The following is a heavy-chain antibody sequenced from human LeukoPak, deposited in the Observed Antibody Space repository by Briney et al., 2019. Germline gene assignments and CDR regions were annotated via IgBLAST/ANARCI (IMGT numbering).Heavy chain of an antibody. CDR3: ARDPLLVGPCDS. D-gene: IGHD3-16*01. CDR2: ISYDGSNK. J-gene: IGHJ4*02. Sequence: GGSLSLFCAASGFTFSSYDMHWVRQAPGKGLEWVAVISYDGSNKYYADSVKGRFTISRDNSKNTLYLQMNSLRAEDTAVYYCARDPLLVGPCDSWGRRTRDSVSS. CDR1: GFTFSSYD. V-gene: IGHV3-30-3*01.